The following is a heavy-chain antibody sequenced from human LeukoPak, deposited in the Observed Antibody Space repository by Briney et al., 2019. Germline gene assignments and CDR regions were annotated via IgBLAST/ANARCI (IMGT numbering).Heavy chain of an antibody. CDR3: AKGSRILPVAYCEY. J-gene: IGHJ4*02. Sequence: GGSLRLSCAASGFTFSSYAMSWVRQAPGKGLEWVSAISGSGDGTYYADSVKGRFTVSRDNSKNTVYLQMNSLRAEDTAVYYCAKGSRILPVAYCEYWGQGTLVIVSS. CDR1: GFTFSSYA. CDR2: ISGSGDGT. V-gene: IGHV3-23*01. D-gene: IGHD2-2*01.